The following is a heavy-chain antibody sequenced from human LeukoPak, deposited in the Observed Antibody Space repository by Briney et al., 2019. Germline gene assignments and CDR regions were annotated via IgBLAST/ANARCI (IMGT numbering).Heavy chain of an antibody. Sequence: GGSLRLSCAASGFTFSSYAMHWVRQAPRKGLEWVAVISYDGSNKYYADSVKGRFTISRDNSKNTLYLQMNSLRAEDTAVYYCARDPGFLEWLFDYWGQGTLVTVSS. V-gene: IGHV3-30-3*01. D-gene: IGHD3-3*01. CDR1: GFTFSSYA. CDR3: ARDPGFLEWLFDY. J-gene: IGHJ4*02. CDR2: ISYDGSNK.